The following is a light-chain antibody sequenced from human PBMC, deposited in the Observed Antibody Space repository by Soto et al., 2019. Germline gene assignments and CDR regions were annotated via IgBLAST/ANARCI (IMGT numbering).Light chain of an antibody. CDR2: GNS. V-gene: IGLV1-40*01. CDR3: QSYDSSLRGVV. CDR1: SSNIGAGYD. Sequence: QAVVTKPPSVSGAPGQRVTISCTGSSSNIGAGYDVHWYQQLPGTAPKLLIYGNSNRPSGVPDRFSGSKSVTSASLAITGLQAEDEADYYCQSYDSSLRGVVFGGGTKLTVL. J-gene: IGLJ2*01.